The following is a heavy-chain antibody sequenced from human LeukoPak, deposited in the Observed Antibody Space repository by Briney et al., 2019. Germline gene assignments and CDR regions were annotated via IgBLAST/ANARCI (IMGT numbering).Heavy chain of an antibody. J-gene: IGHJ4*02. CDR3: AKDMGSYGSGSSTGD. Sequence: GGSLRLSCAASGFTFDDYTMHWVRQAPGKGLEWVSLISWDGGSTYYADSVKGRFTISRDNSKNSLYLQMNSLRTEDTALYYCAKDMGSYGSGSSTGDWGQGTLVTVSS. CDR1: GFTFDDYT. V-gene: IGHV3-43*01. D-gene: IGHD3-10*01. CDR2: ISWDGGST.